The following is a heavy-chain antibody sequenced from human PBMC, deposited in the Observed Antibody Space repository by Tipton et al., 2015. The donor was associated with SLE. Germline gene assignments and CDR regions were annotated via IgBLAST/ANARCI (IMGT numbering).Heavy chain of an antibody. CDR3: ASRTGDWFDY. CDR2: INHSGST. J-gene: IGHJ4*02. Sequence: LRLSCAVYGGSFSGYYWSWIRQPPGKGLEWIGEINHSGSTNYNPSLKSRFTISVDTSKNQFSRKLSSVTAADTAVYYCASRTGDWFDYWGQGTLVTVSS. V-gene: IGHV4-34*01. CDR1: GGSFSGYY. D-gene: IGHD7-27*01.